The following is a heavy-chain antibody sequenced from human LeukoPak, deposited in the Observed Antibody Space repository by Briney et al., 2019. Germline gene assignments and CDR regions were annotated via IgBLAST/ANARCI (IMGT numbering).Heavy chain of an antibody. Sequence: GSLRLSCAASGFTFSSYAMSWVRQPPGKGLEWIGEIYHSGSTNYNPSLKSRVTISVDKSKNQFSLKLSSVTAADTAVYYCARGAGLAAAGPYDYWGQGTLVTVSS. V-gene: IGHV4-4*02. D-gene: IGHD6-13*01. CDR1: GFTFSSYAM. CDR2: IYHSGST. CDR3: ARGAGLAAAGPYDY. J-gene: IGHJ4*02.